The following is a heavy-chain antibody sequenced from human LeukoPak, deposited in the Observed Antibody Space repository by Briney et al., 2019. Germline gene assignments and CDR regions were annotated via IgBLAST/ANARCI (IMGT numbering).Heavy chain of an antibody. D-gene: IGHD6-19*01. J-gene: IGHJ5*02. CDR2: IRGIAYGGTT. CDR1: GFTLSDYA. V-gene: IGHV3-49*03. Sequence: GGSLRLSCTASGFTLSDYAMSWFRQAPGKGLEWVGFIRGIAYGGTTEYAASVKGRFTISRDDSKSIGYLQMNSLKTEDTAVYYCTRPPIAVAGTNWFDPWGQGTLVTVSS. CDR3: TRPPIAVAGTNWFDP.